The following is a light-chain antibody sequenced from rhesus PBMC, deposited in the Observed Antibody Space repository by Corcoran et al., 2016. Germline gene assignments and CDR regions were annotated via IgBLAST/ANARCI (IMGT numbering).Light chain of an antibody. CDR3: QQYSSSPRT. CDR2: RAS. V-gene: IGKV1-22*01. CDR1: QSISNW. J-gene: IGKJ1*01. Sequence: DIQMTQSPSSLSASVGDTVTITCRASQSISNWLAWYQQKPGKAPKLLIYRASTLQSWVPSRFSGSGSGTDFTLTISSLQSEDSATYYCQQYSSSPRTFGQGTKVEIK.